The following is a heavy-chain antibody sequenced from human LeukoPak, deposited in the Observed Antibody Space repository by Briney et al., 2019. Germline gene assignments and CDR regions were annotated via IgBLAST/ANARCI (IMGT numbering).Heavy chain of an antibody. J-gene: IGHJ2*01. Sequence: SAKVSCKASGYTFTSYAISWVRQAPGQGLEWMGRIIPIFGTANYAQRFQGRVTITTDESTSTAYMELSSLRSEDTAVYYCASYDSSGYYRHDGYFDLWGRGTLVTVSS. CDR3: ASYDSSGYYRHDGYFDL. D-gene: IGHD3-22*01. CDR1: GYTFTSYA. V-gene: IGHV1-69*05. CDR2: IIPIFGTA.